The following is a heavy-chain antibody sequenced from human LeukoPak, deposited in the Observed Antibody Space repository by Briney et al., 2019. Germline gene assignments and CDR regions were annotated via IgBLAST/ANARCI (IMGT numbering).Heavy chain of an antibody. V-gene: IGHV1-58*02. J-gene: IGHJ3*02. D-gene: IGHD3-22*01. CDR1: GFTFTSSA. Sequence: GTSVKVSCKASGFTFTSSAMQWVRQARGQRLEWIGWIVVGSGNTNYAQKFQERVTITRDMSTSTAYMELSSPRSEDTAVYYCAVDSYYDSSGSIWGQGTMVTVSS. CDR3: AVDSYYDSSGSI. CDR2: IVVGSGNT.